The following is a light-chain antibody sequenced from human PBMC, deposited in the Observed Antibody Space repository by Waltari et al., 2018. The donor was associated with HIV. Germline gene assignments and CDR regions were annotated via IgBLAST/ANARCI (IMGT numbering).Light chain of an antibody. CDR2: KAS. CDR3: QQYSNYPGT. Sequence: DIQMTQSPSTLSSSVGDRVTITCRASQSISSWLAWYQQKPGNAPKLLIYKASSLESGVPSRFSGSGSGPEFTLTISSLQPDDFATYYCQQYSNYPGTFGQGTKLEIK. J-gene: IGKJ2*02. CDR1: QSISSW. V-gene: IGKV1-5*03.